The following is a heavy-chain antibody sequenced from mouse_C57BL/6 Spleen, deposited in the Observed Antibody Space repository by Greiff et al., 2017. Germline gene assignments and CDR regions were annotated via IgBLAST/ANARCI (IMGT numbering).Heavy chain of an antibody. J-gene: IGHJ2*01. CDR3: ARRDGNYEGYFDY. D-gene: IGHD2-1*01. Sequence: QVQLQQPGAELVRPGSSVKLSCKASGYTFTSYWMDWVKQRPGQGLEWIGNLYPSDSETHYNQKFKDKATLTVDKSSSTAYMQLSSLTSEDSAVYYCARRDGNYEGYFDYWGQGTTLTVSS. CDR2: LYPSDSET. V-gene: IGHV1-61*01. CDR1: GYTFTSYW.